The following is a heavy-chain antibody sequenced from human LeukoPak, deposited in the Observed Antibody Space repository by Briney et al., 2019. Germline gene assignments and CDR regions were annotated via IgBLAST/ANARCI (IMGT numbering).Heavy chain of an antibody. V-gene: IGHV4-39*01. CDR1: GVSTTNGIYY. Sequence: SETLSLTCTVSGVSTTNGIYYWAWIRQSPGKGLEWIGSVHNVGSTYYNLSLRSRVTMSIDTSKNQFSLQLNSVTAADTAVYYCARHAEYNSGWHFYLDHWGQGILVTVSS. J-gene: IGHJ4*02. CDR3: ARHAEYNSGWHFYLDH. D-gene: IGHD6-19*01. CDR2: VHNVGST.